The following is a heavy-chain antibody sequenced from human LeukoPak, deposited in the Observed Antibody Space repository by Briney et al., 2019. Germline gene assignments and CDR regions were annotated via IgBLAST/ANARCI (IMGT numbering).Heavy chain of an antibody. CDR3: AKDGQGLTYYFDY. V-gene: IGHV3-30*18. Sequence: QAGGSLRLSCAASGFTFSSYGMHWVRQAPGKGLEWVAVILYDGGNKYYADSVKGRFTISRDNSKNTLYLQMNSLRAEDTAVYYCAKDGQGLTYYFDYWGQGTLVTVSS. J-gene: IGHJ4*02. D-gene: IGHD1-14*01. CDR2: ILYDGGNK. CDR1: GFTFSSYG.